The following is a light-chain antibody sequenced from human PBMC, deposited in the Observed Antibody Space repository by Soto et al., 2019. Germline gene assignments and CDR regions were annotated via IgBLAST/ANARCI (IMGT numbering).Light chain of an antibody. J-gene: IGLJ1*01. CDR1: SSDVGANIF. V-gene: IGLV2-14*01. CDR3: SSFTTDSTYV. Sequence: QSALTQPASVSGSPGQSITISCTGISSDVGANIFVSWYQQHPGKVPKLMIYTVSSRPSGVSQRFSGSKSGNTASLTISGLQAEDEADYYCSSFTTDSTYVFGTGTKLTVL. CDR2: TVS.